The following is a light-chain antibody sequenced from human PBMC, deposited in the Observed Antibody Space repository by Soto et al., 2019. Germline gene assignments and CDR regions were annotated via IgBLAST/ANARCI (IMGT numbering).Light chain of an antibody. CDR2: KAY. CDR3: QQYDSFSST. Sequence: DIQMTQSPSTLSASVGHRVTITFRPSQRIGSWLAWYQQKPGKAPKLLIYKAYTLKSGVPSRFSGSGSGTEFTLTISSLQPDDFATYYCQQYDSFSSTFGQGTRLEI. J-gene: IGKJ5*01. V-gene: IGKV1-5*03. CDR1: QRIGSW.